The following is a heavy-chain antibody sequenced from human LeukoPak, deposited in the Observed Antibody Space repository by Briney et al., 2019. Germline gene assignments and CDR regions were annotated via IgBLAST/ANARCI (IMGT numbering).Heavy chain of an antibody. Sequence: PGGSLRLSCAASGFTFSNYAMTWVRQAPGKGLEWVSSITTTGNTTYSADSVKGRFSISRDNSKSTLYLQMNSLRAEDTAVYYCANTGCRSANCSPTYWGRGTLVTVSS. CDR3: ANTGCRSANCSPTY. J-gene: IGHJ4*01. CDR1: GFTFSNYA. V-gene: IGHV3-23*05. CDR2: ITTTGNTT. D-gene: IGHD2-2*01.